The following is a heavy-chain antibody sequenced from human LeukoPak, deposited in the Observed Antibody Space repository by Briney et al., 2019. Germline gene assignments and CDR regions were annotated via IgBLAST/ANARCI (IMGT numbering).Heavy chain of an antibody. J-gene: IGHJ4*02. CDR1: GYIFTNFG. CDR2: ISGYNGNT. V-gene: IGHV1-18*01. CDR3: ARDLTHRRNY. Sequence: GASVKVSCKASGYIFTNFGISWVRQARGQGLEWMGWISGYNGNTKYVQKFQGRVTMTTDTSTSTAYMELRSLRSDDTAVYYCARDLTHRRNYWGQGTLVTVSS. D-gene: IGHD1-14*01.